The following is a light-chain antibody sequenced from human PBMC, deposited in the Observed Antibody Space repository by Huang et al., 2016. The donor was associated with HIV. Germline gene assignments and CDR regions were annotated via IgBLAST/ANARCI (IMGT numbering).Light chain of an antibody. CDR1: HSVSSN. CDR3: QQYDNWPLT. Sequence: ERVMTQSPATLSVAPGERVTLPCRASHSVSSNLAWYQQKPGQAPRRRIHGASTRATGIPARFSGSGSGTEFTLAISSLQSEDSGVYFCQQYDNWPLTFGQGTRLEIK. J-gene: IGKJ5*01. V-gene: IGKV3-15*01. CDR2: GAS.